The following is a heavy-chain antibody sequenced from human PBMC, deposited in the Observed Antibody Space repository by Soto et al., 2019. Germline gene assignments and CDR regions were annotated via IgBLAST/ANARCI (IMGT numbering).Heavy chain of an antibody. CDR3: ARHTIDYVLRRHEYSTDY. Sequence: SEDLSLPRTGSGGFPRPGGYFWGRVRPAPGKGLEWIGSSYYIGSTYYNPSLKSRVTISVDTSKNQFSLKLSSVTAADTAVYYCARHTIDYVLRRHEYSTDYSGQGTLGSVFS. V-gene: IGHV4-39*01. CDR1: GGFPRPGGYF. CDR2: SYYIGST. J-gene: IGHJ4*02. D-gene: IGHD4-17*01.